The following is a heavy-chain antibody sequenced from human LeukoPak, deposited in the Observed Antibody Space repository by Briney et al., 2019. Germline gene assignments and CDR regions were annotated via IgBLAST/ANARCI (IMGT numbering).Heavy chain of an antibody. Sequence: GGSLRLSCAASGIIFSNYWMHWVRQAPGKGLVWVSRINRDGSSTSYADSVKGRFTISRDNAKNTLYLQMNSLRAEDTAVYYCAKLWIAAAGGPTFDYWGQGTLVTVSS. CDR2: INRDGSST. CDR3: AKLWIAAAGGPTFDY. D-gene: IGHD6-13*01. V-gene: IGHV3-74*01. J-gene: IGHJ4*02. CDR1: GIIFSNYW.